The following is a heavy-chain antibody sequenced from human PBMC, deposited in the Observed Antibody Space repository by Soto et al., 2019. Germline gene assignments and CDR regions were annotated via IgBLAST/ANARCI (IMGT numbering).Heavy chain of an antibody. V-gene: IGHV1-69*01. J-gene: IGHJ4*02. CDR2: IIPIFGTA. D-gene: IGHD3-22*01. CDR1: GGTFSSYA. CDR3: ARPHPGGDSSGYYLGLDY. Sequence: QVQLVQSGAEVKKPGSSVKVSCKASGGTFSSYAISWVRQAPGQGLEWMGGIIPIFGTANYAQKFQGRVTMTADESTSTAYMELSSLRSEDTAVYYCARPHPGGDSSGYYLGLDYWGQGTLVTVSS.